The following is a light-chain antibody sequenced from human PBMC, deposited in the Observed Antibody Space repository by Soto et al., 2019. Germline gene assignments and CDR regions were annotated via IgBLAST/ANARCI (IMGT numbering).Light chain of an antibody. CDR1: NANIGNNK. J-gene: IGLJ1*01. CDR3: ATWDDSLHGYV. Sequence: QSVLTQPPSASTTPGQKVTTSCSGSNANIGNNKVNWYQQLPGTAPKLLIYSSNQRPSGVPDRFSGSKAGTSASLAISGLQSEDEANYYCATWDDSLHGYVFGAGTKVTVL. V-gene: IGLV1-44*01. CDR2: SSN.